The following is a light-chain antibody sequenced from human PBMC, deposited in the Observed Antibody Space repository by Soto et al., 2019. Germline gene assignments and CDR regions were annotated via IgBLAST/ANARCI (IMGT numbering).Light chain of an antibody. CDR3: SSYTTSGTGV. CDR1: SSDVGGYNY. CDR2: DVS. V-gene: IGLV2-14*01. J-gene: IGLJ3*02. Sequence: QSVLTQPASVSGSPGQSITISCTGSSSDVGGYNYVSWFQQHPGKAPKLMIYDVSNRPSGVSNRFSGSKSGNTASLTISGLQAEDEADYYCSSYTTSGTGVFGGGTKLTV.